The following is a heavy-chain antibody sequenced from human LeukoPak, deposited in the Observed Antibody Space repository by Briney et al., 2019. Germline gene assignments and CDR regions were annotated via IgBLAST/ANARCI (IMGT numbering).Heavy chain of an antibody. J-gene: IGHJ6*02. CDR1: GFAFADYA. CDR2: IHADGGRT. V-gene: IGHV3-43*02. D-gene: IGHD2/OR15-2a*01. Sequence: GGSLRLSCAASGFAFADYAMHWVRQIPGKGLECVAHIHADGGRTFYADSVKGRFTVSRDNGKNSLFLQMDSLTSDDTALYYCATWAFYHGLDVWGQGATVIVSS. CDR3: ATWAFYHGLDV.